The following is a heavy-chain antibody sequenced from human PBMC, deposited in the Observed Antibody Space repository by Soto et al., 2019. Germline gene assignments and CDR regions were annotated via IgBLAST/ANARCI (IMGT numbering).Heavy chain of an antibody. Sequence: PSETLSLTCTVSGGSISSSSYYWGWIRQPPGKGLEWIGSIYYSGSTYYNPSLKSQVTISVDTSKNQFSLKLSSVTAADTAVYYCARLLRWANWFDPWGQGTLVTVS. V-gene: IGHV4-39*01. CDR1: GGSISSSSYY. D-gene: IGHD1-26*01. CDR3: ARLLRWANWFDP. CDR2: IYYSGST. J-gene: IGHJ5*02.